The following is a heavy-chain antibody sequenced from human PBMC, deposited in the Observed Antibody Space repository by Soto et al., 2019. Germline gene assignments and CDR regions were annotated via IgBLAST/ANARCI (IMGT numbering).Heavy chain of an antibody. CDR2: IYYSGFT. V-gene: IGHV4-59*01. CDR1: GGSISTYY. Sequence: QVQLQESGPGLVKPSETLSLTCTVSGGSISTYYWSWIRQPPGKGLEWIGYIYYSGFTNYNPSLNSLVTISVDTSKNKFSLKLNSVTAADTAVYYCARGLYGDYYWEAFDIGGQGTMVTVSS. J-gene: IGHJ3*02. CDR3: ARGLYGDYYWEAFDI. D-gene: IGHD4-17*01.